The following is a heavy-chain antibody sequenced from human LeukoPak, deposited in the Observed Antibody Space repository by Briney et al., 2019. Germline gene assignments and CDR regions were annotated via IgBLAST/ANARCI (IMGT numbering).Heavy chain of an antibody. CDR1: GGSISSYY. J-gene: IGHJ6*03. V-gene: IGHV4-59*01. CDR2: IYYSGST. D-gene: IGHD6-13*01. Sequence: PSETLSLTCTVSGGSISSYYWSWIRQPPGKGLEWIGYIYYSGSTNYNPSLKSRVTISVDTSKNQFSLKLSSVTAADTAVYYCARISSSWSSYYYYYMDVWGKGTTVTVSS. CDR3: ARISSSWSSYYYYYMDV.